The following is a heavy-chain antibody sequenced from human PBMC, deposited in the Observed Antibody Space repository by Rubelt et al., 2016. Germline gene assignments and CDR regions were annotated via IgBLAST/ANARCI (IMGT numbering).Heavy chain of an antibody. V-gene: IGHV1-18*01. J-gene: IGHJ4*02. CDR2: ISAYNGNT. CDR1: GYTFTSSG. D-gene: IGHD1-7*01. CDR3: ARDLPPFRRYNWNFPLDY. Sequence: QVQLVQSGAEVKKPGASVKVSCKASGYTFTSSGISWVRQAPGQGLEWMGWISAYNGNTNYAQKLQGRVTMTPDTSTSTAYMELRSLRSDDTAVYYCARDLPPFRRYNWNFPLDYWGQGTLVTVSS.